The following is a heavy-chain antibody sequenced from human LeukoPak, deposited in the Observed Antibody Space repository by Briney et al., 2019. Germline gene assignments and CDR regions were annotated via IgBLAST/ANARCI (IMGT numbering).Heavy chain of an antibody. J-gene: IGHJ4*02. Sequence: PGGSLRLSCAASGFTFSSYWMHWVRQAPGKGLVWVSHINSDGSSTTYADSVKGRFTISRDNSKNTLYLQMNSLRAEDTAVYYCARDLGSDYWGQGTLVTVSS. CDR1: GFTFSSYW. V-gene: IGHV3-74*01. CDR3: ARDLGSDY. CDR2: INSDGSST.